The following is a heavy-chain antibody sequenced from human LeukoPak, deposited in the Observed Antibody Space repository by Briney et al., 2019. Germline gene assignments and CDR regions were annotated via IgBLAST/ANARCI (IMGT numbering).Heavy chain of an antibody. Sequence: GGSLRLSCAASGFTFGSYAMSWVRQAPGKGLEWVSAISGSGGSTYYADSVKGRFTISRDNSKNTLYLQMNSLRAEDTAVYYCAKAGRPYYYDSSGYFVFVPLNYFDYWGQGTLVTVSS. CDR1: GFTFGSYA. CDR3: AKAGRPYYYDSSGYFVFVPLNYFDY. CDR2: ISGSGGST. D-gene: IGHD3-22*01. J-gene: IGHJ4*02. V-gene: IGHV3-23*01.